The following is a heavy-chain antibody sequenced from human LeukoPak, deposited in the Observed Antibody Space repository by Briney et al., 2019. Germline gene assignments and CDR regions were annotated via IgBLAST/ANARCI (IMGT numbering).Heavy chain of an antibody. V-gene: IGHV3-74*01. CDR2: INDDGSAT. J-gene: IGHJ4*02. CDR3: ASLTCGPDY. CDR1: GFTFSNFW. D-gene: IGHD2-21*01. Sequence: GGSLRLSCAASGFTFSNFWMHWVRQAPGKGLVWVSGINDDGSATYYVDSVKGRFTISRDNAKNTLSLQMNSLRAEDTAVYYCASLTCGPDYWGQGTLVTVSS.